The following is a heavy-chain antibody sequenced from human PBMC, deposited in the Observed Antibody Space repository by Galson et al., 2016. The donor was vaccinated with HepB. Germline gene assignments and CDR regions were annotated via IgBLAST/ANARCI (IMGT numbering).Heavy chain of an antibody. Sequence: QSGAEVKKPGESLKISCKTSGYRFTSYWIGWVRQMPGKGLELMGIIYPGDSDTIYSPSFQGQVTMSADKSINTAYLQWSSLQASDTGIYYCARIDRKTGPPDRHIAVPGRGGDFWGQGTLVSVSS. CDR1: GYRFTSYW. D-gene: IGHD6-19*01. CDR3: ARIDRKTGPPDRHIAVPGRGGDF. V-gene: IGHV5-51*01. CDR2: IYPGDSDT. J-gene: IGHJ4*02.